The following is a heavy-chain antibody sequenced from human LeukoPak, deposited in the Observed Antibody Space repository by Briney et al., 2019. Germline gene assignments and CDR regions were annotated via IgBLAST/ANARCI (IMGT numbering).Heavy chain of an antibody. CDR1: GGSISSYY. V-gene: IGHV4-34*01. J-gene: IGHJ4*02. Sequence: SETLSLTCTVSGGSISSYYWSWIRQPPGKGLEWIGEINHSGSTNYNPSLKSRVTISVDTSKNQFSLKLSSVTAADTAVYYCATRYYYDSSGYYHFDYWGQGTLVTVSS. CDR2: INHSGST. CDR3: ATRYYYDSSGYYHFDY. D-gene: IGHD3-22*01.